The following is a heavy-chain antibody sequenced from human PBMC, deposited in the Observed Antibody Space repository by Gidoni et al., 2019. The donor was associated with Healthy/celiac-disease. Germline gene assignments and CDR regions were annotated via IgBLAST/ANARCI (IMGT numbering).Heavy chain of an antibody. CDR3: AKSMLSGYPDYYFDY. D-gene: IGHD3-22*01. J-gene: IGHJ4*02. CDR2: ISGSVGST. V-gene: IGHV3-23*01. Sequence: SLRLSCAASGFTFSSYAMRWVRPAPGKGLEWVSAISGSVGSTYYADSVKGRFTISRDNSKNTLYLQMNSLRAEDTAVYYCAKSMLSGYPDYYFDYWGQGTLVTVSS. CDR1: GFTFSSYA.